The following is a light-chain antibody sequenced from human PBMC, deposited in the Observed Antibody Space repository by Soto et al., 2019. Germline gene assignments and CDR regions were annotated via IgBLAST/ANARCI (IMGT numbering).Light chain of an antibody. Sequence: DIQMTQSPSTLSASVGDRVTITCRASQSISSWLAWYQQKPGKAPKVLIYKASSLQSGVPSRFSGSESGTECTLSISSLQPDDFASYYCQQYSSYPSTFGQGTRVEI. CDR1: QSISSW. CDR3: QQYSSYPST. CDR2: KAS. J-gene: IGKJ1*01. V-gene: IGKV1-5*03.